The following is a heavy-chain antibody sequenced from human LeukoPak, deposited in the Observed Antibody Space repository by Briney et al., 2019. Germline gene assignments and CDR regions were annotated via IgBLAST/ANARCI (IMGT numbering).Heavy chain of an antibody. Sequence: GGSLRLSCAAPGFTFSSYWMSWVRQAPGKGLEWVANIKQDGSEKYYVDSVKGRFTISRDNAKNSLYLQMNSLRAEDTAVYYCARVDYYYGMDVWGQGTTVTVSS. CDR1: GFTFSSYW. J-gene: IGHJ6*02. V-gene: IGHV3-7*01. CDR3: ARVDYYYGMDV. CDR2: IKQDGSEK.